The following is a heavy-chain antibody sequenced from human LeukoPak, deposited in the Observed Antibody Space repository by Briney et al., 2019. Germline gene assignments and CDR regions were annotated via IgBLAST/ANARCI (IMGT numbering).Heavy chain of an antibody. J-gene: IGHJ5*02. CDR2: ISSSSSYI. Sequence: PGGSLRLSCAASGFTFSSYSMNWVRQAPGKGLEWVSSISSSSSYIYYADSVKGRFTISRDNAKNSLYLQMNSLRAEDTAVYYVARDLGYCSGGSCYDLWGQGTLVTVSS. V-gene: IGHV3-21*01. CDR3: ARDLGYCSGGSCYDL. D-gene: IGHD2-15*01. CDR1: GFTFSSYS.